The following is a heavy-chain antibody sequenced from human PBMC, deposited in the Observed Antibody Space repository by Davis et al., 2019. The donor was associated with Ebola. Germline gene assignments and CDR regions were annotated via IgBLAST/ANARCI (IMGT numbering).Heavy chain of an antibody. J-gene: IGHJ6*02. D-gene: IGHD2-8*01. CDR3: ARDLIILGGMDV. CDR2: ISSSSSTI. V-gene: IGHV3-48*02. CDR1: PFSFSTSS. Sequence: GGSLRLSCAASPFSFSTSSMNWVRQAPGKGLEWVSYISSSSSTIYYADSVKGRFTISRDNAKNSLYLQMNSLRDEDTAVYYCARDLIILGGMDVWGQGTTVTVS.